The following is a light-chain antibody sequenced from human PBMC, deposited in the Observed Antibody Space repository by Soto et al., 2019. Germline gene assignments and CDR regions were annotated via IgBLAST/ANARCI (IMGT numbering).Light chain of an antibody. CDR3: QQYGSSPYT. CDR1: KSGSSSY. CDR2: DAS. J-gene: IGKJ2*01. Sequence: EIVLTQSPATLSLSPGERATLSCGSSKSGSSSYLAWYKQKPGLAPRLLIYDASSRATGIPDRFSGSGSGTDFTLTISRLEPEDFAVYYCQQYGSSPYTFGQGTKLEIK. V-gene: IGKV3D-20*01.